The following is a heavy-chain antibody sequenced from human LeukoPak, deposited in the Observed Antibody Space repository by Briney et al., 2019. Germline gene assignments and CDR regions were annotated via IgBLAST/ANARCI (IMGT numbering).Heavy chain of an antibody. CDR1: GFTFSNAW. CDR2: IKSKTDGGTT. V-gene: IGHV3-15*01. Sequence: GGSLRLSCAASGFTFSNAWMSWVRQAPGKGLEWVGRIKSKTDGGTTDYAAPVKGRFTISRDDSKNTLYLQMNSLKTEDTAVYYCAKCSYDILTGYPIWFDPWGQGTLVTVSS. D-gene: IGHD3-9*01. J-gene: IGHJ5*02. CDR3: AKCSYDILTGYPIWFDP.